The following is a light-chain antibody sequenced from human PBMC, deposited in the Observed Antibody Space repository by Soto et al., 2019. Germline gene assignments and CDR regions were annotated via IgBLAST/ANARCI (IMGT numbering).Light chain of an antibody. V-gene: IGLV2-14*01. J-gene: IGLJ1*01. CDR3: SSFSSSPNI. Sequence: QSALTQPASVSGSPGQSITISCTGTSSDVGDYKYVSWYQQHPGKAPKLIIFEVNNRPSGVSLRFSGSKSGNTASLTISGLRAEDEGDYYCSSFSSSPNIFGPGTKLTVL. CDR2: EVN. CDR1: SSDVGDYKY.